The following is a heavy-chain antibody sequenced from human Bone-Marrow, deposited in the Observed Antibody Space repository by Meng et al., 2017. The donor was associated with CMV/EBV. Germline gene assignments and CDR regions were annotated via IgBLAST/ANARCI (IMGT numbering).Heavy chain of an antibody. J-gene: IGHJ6*02. CDR1: GYTFTSYY. D-gene: IGHD2-2*02. Sequence: ASVKVSCKASGYTFTSYYMHWVRQAPGQGLEWMGIINPSGGSTSYAQKFQGRVTMTRDTSTSTVYMELSSLRSEDTAVYYCARGPRWYCSSTSCYSVRGGMEVGGQGTTVNVPS. V-gene: IGHV1-46*01. CDR3: ARGPRWYCSSTSCYSVRGGMEV. CDR2: INPSGGST.